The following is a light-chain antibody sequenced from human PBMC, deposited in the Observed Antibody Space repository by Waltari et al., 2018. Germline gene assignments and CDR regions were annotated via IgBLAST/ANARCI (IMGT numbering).Light chain of an antibody. CDR2: GVS. CDR3: HQYGSLPWT. V-gene: IGKV3-20*01. Sequence: IVLTQSPGTLSLSPGERATLSCRASENVPAGYVAWYQQKPGQSPRLLMYGVSNRATGIPGRCSGSESGTDFTVIVSRLEPEDFAVYYCHQYGSLPWTFGQGTRVDIK. CDR1: ENVPAGY. J-gene: IGKJ1*01.